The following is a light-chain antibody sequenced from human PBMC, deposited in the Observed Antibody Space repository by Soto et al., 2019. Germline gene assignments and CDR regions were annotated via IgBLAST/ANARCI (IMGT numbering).Light chain of an antibody. J-gene: IGKJ1*01. CDR2: GAS. CDR3: QQYGSSYPWT. Sequence: EIVLTQSPGTLSLSPGERATLSCRASQSVSSNYLAWYQQKPGQAPRLLIYGASSRATGIPDRFSGSGSGTDFPLTIRRLEPEDFAVYYCQQYGSSYPWTFGQGTKVDIK. CDR1: QSVSSNY. V-gene: IGKV3-20*01.